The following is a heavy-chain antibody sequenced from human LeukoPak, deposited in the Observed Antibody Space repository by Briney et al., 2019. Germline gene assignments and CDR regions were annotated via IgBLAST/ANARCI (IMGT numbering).Heavy chain of an antibody. CDR3: ARGSNYCSSISCHMND. J-gene: IGHJ4*02. Sequence: GKSLRLSCAATGFSFSDYLVQWVRQAPGKGLEWVAFIRYDGSNKYYADSVKGRFTISRDNAKNSLYLQMNSLRAEDTAVYYCARGSNYCSSISCHMNDWGQGTLVTVSS. CDR1: GFSFSDYL. D-gene: IGHD2-2*02. CDR2: IRYDGSNK. V-gene: IGHV3-33*08.